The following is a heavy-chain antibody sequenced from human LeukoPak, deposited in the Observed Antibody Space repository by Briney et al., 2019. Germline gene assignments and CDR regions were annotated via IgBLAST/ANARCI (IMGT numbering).Heavy chain of an antibody. CDR1: GGTFITYA. CDR2: IIPIFGTA. D-gene: IGHD5-18*01. Sequence: ASVKVSCKASGGTFITYAIGWVRQAPGQGLEWMGGIIPIFGTANYAQKFQDRVTLTADESTNTAYMELNSLRSEDTAVYYCARAPRRYSYVARLVGRWFYYYMDVWGQGTTVTVSS. J-gene: IGHJ6*03. CDR3: ARAPRRYSYVARLVGRWFYYYMDV. V-gene: IGHV1-69*13.